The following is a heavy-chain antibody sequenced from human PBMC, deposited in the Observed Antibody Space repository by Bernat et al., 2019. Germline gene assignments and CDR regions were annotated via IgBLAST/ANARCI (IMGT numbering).Heavy chain of an antibody. Sequence: EVQLVESGGGLVQPGGSLRLSCAASGFTFSSYWMSWVRQAPGKGLEWVANIKQDGSEKYYVDSVKGRFTISRDNAKKSVYLQMKSLRAVDSAVYYCATLVVPCHYSSMVVWVKGTTVTVSS. CDR1: GFTFSSYW. J-gene: IGHJ6*03. CDR2: IKQDGSEK. V-gene: IGHV3-7*01. CDR3: ATLVVPCHYSSMVV. D-gene: IGHD2-2*01.